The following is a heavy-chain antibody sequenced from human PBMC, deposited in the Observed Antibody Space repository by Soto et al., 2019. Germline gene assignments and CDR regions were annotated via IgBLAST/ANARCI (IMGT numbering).Heavy chain of an antibody. D-gene: IGHD3-22*01. J-gene: IGHJ3*02. CDR2: ISSSSSYI. CDR1: GFTFSTYS. V-gene: IGHV3-21*01. Sequence: GGSLRLSCAASGFTFSTYSMNWVRQAPGKGLEWVSSISSSSSYIYYADSVKGRFTISRDNAENSLFLQMNSLRAEDTAVYYCARALLLGSPHAFDIWGQGTMVTVSS. CDR3: ARALLLGSPHAFDI.